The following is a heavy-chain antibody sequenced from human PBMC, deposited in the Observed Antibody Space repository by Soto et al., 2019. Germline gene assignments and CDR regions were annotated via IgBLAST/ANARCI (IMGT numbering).Heavy chain of an antibody. CDR3: AKVSESWGYYYYGMDV. J-gene: IGHJ6*02. Sequence: GGSLRLSCAASGFTFSSYAMSWVRQAPGKGLEWVSAISGSGGSTYYADSVKGRFTISRDNSKNTLYLQMNSLRAEDTAVYYCAKVSESWGYYYYGMDVWGQGTTVTVSS. D-gene: IGHD7-27*01. V-gene: IGHV3-23*01. CDR1: GFTFSSYA. CDR2: ISGSGGST.